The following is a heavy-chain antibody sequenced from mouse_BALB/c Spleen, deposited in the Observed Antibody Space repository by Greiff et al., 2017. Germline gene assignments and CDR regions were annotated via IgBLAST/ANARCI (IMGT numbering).Heavy chain of an antibody. CDR2: IWAGGST. V-gene: IGHV2-9*02. CDR1: GFSLTSYG. CDR3: AREGDYYGSSSYFDV. Sequence: VHLVESGPGLVAPSQSLSITCTVSGFSLTSYGVHWVRQPPGKGLEWLGVIWAGGSTNYNSALMSRLSISKDNSKSQVFLKMNSLQTDDTAMYYCAREGDYYGSSSYFDVWGAGTTVTVSS. D-gene: IGHD1-1*01. J-gene: IGHJ1*01.